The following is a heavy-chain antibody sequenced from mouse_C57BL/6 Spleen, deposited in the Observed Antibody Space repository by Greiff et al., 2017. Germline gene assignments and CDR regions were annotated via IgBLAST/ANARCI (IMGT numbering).Heavy chain of an antibody. V-gene: IGHV1-54*01. CDR1: GYAFTNYL. Sequence: QVQLQQSGAELVRPGTSVKVSCKASGYAFTNYLIEWVKQRPGQGLEWIGVINPGSGGTNYNEKFKGKATLPADKSSSTAYMQLSSLTSEDSAVYFCARGATVASLPFDYWGQGTTLTVSS. CDR3: ARGATVASLPFDY. D-gene: IGHD1-1*01. J-gene: IGHJ2*01. CDR2: INPGSGGT.